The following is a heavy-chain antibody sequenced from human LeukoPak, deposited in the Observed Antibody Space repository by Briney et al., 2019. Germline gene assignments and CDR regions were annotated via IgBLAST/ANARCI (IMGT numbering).Heavy chain of an antibody. J-gene: IGHJ5*02. CDR3: ARKYQLPNGGFDP. CDR1: GGSISSSSYY. V-gene: IGHV4-39*01. Sequence: SETLSLTCTVSGGSISSSSYYWGWIRQPPGKGLEWIGSIYYSGSTYYNPSLKSRVTISVDTSKNQFSLKLSSVTAADTAVYYCARKYQLPNGGFDPWGQGTLVTVSS. CDR2: IYYSGST. D-gene: IGHD2-2*01.